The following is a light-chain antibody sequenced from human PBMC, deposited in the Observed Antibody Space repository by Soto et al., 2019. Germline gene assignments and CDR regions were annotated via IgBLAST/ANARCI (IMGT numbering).Light chain of an antibody. CDR1: QSVSSY. Sequence: EIVLTQSPAILSLSPGERGTLSCRASQSVSSYLAWYQQKPGQAPRLLIYDASNRATGIPARFSGSGSGTDFTLTISSLEPEDFAVYYCQQRSNWPLTFGGGTKVEIK. CDR3: QQRSNWPLT. J-gene: IGKJ4*01. V-gene: IGKV3-11*01. CDR2: DAS.